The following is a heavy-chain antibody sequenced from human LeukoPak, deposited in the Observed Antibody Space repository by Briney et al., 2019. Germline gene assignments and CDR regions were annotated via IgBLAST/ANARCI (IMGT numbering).Heavy chain of an antibody. CDR2: INNDGSST. CDR1: GFTFSGYG. D-gene: IGHD2-15*01. Sequence: GGSLRLSCVASGFTFSGYGMHWVRQAPGKGLVWVSRINNDGSSTSYADSVKGRFTISRDNAKNTLYLQMNSLRAEDTAVYYCASYCSGGSCCDYWGRGIMVTVSS. J-gene: IGHJ4*02. CDR3: ASYCSGGSCCDY. V-gene: IGHV3-74*01.